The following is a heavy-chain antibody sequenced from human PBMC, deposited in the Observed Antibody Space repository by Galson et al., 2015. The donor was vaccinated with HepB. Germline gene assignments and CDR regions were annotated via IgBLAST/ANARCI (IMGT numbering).Heavy chain of an antibody. V-gene: IGHV3-7*01. D-gene: IGHD3-22*01. CDR1: GFAFGRSW. CDR3: ARDPYYDTFGAFDI. Sequence: SLRLSCAASGFAFGRSWLSWVRLARGQGLGWVANIKRDGSEKYYVGSVEGRFTISRDNAKNSLYLQMNSLRAEDTAVYCCARDPYYDTFGAFDIWGQGTMVTVSS. CDR2: IKRDGSEK. J-gene: IGHJ3*02.